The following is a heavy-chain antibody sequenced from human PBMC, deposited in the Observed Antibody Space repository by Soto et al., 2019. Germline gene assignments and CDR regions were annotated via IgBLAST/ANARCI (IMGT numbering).Heavy chain of an antibody. J-gene: IGHJ4*02. V-gene: IGHV1-3*01. CDR1: GYSFTNSA. CDR3: ARDHSGYYGLLDY. Sequence: ASVKVSCKASGYSFTNSAIHWLRQAPGQRLEWMGWINAGSGSAKYSQKFQGRVTITRDTSASTAYMELSSLKSEDTAMYYCARDHSGYYGLLDYWGQGTLVTVSS. CDR2: INAGSGSA. D-gene: IGHD3-22*01.